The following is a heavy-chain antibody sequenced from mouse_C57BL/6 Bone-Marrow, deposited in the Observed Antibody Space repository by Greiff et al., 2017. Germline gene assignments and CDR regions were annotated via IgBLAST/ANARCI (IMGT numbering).Heavy chain of an antibody. CDR1: GYTFTRYW. D-gene: IGHD1-1*01. J-gene: IGHJ1*03. CDR3: ASTVVAPRWYFDV. Sequence: QVQLQQSGAELAKPGASVKLSCKASGYTFTRYWMHWVKQRPGQGLEWIGYINPSSGYTKYNQKFKDKATLTADKSSSTAYMQLSSLTYEDSAVYYCASTVVAPRWYFDVWGTGTTVTVSS. V-gene: IGHV1-7*01. CDR2: INPSSGYT.